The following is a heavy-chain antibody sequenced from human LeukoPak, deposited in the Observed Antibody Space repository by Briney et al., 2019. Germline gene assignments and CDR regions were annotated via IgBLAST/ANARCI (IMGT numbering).Heavy chain of an antibody. V-gene: IGHV3-23*01. CDR3: AKAHHYYDSSGYYYFFDY. J-gene: IGHJ4*02. D-gene: IGHD3-22*01. Sequence: GGSLRLSCAASGFTFSSYAMSWVRQAPGKGLEWVSAISGSGGSTYYADSVKGRFTISRDNSKNTLYLQMNSLRAEDTAVYYCAKAHHYYDSSGYYYFFDYWGQGTPVTVSS. CDR1: GFTFSSYA. CDR2: ISGSGGST.